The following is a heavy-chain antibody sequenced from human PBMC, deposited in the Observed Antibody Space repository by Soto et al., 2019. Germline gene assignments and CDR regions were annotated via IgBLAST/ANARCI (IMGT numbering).Heavy chain of an antibody. CDR3: ARDLTYYDILTGYYYYYGMDV. CDR2: INAGNGNT. J-gene: IGHJ6*02. Sequence: ASVKVSCKASGYTFTSYAMHWVRQAPGQRLEWMGWINAGNGNTKYSQKFQGRVTITRDTSASTAYMELSSLRSEDTAVYYCARDLTYYDILTGYYYYYGMDVWGQGTTVTVSS. CDR1: GYTFTSYA. V-gene: IGHV1-3*01. D-gene: IGHD3-9*01.